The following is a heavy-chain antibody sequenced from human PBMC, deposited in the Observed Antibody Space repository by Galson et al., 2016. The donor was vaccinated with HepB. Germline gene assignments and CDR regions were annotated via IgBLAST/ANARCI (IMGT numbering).Heavy chain of an antibody. V-gene: IGHV1-69*13. D-gene: IGHD3-22*01. J-gene: IGHJ3*02. CDR1: EGTFNTYA. Sequence: SVKVSCKASEGTFNTYAISWVRQAPGQGLEWMGGIIPIFDTTNYAQKFQDRVTITADESAGTAYMELSSLRSEDTAVYYCARANHLGYDSIPFDIWGQGTLVTVSP. CDR2: IIPIFDTT. CDR3: ARANHLGYDSIPFDI.